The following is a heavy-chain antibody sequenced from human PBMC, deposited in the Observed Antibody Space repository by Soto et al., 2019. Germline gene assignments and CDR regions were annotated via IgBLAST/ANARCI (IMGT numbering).Heavy chain of an antibody. CDR2: IYWDDDQ. Sequence: QITLKESGPTLVKPTQTLTLTCTFSGFSLSTSGVGVGWIRQPPGQALQWLALIYWDDDQRYSPSLRSTLTITEDTSKNQVVLTMTNMDPVDTATYYCAHTGSMTTVTKGAFDIWGQGTMVTVSS. V-gene: IGHV2-5*02. CDR3: AHTGSMTTVTKGAFDI. D-gene: IGHD4-17*01. J-gene: IGHJ3*02. CDR1: GFSLSTSGVG.